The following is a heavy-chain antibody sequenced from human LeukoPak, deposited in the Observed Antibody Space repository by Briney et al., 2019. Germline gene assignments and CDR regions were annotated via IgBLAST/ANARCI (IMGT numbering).Heavy chain of an antibody. V-gene: IGHV4-34*01. D-gene: IGHD2-2*02. Sequence: SETLSLTCAVYGGSFSGYYWSWIRQPPGKGLEWIGEINHSGSTNYNPSLKSRVTISVDTSKNQFSLKLSSVTAADTAVYYCARVAIWRDYYYYMDVWGKGTTVTVSS. CDR1: GGSFSGYY. CDR2: INHSGST. J-gene: IGHJ6*03. CDR3: ARVAIWRDYYYYMDV.